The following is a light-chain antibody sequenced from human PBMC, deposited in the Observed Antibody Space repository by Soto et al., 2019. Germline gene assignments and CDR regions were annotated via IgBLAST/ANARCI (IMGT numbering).Light chain of an antibody. CDR2: DDN. V-gene: IGLV1-51*01. CDR3: GTWDTSLPACV. J-gene: IGLJ1*01. Sequence: VLTQPPSVSAAPGQKVTISCSGSSSNIGNNYVSWYQQVPGTAPKLLIYDDNNRPSGIPDRFSGSKSGTSATLGITGLQTGDEADYYCGTWDTSLPACVFGPGTKV. CDR1: SSNIGNNY.